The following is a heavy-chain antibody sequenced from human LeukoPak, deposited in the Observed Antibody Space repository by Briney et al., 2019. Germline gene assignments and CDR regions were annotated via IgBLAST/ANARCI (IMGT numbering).Heavy chain of an antibody. CDR1: GFTVSGDY. CDR2: LYSGGST. CDR3: ASRDKCYYYGMDV. D-gene: IGHD5-24*01. Sequence: PGGSLRLSCAASGFTVSGDYMSWVRQAPGKGLEWVSLLYSGGSTYYADSVKGRFSISRDNSKNTLYLQMNSLRAEDTAVYYCASRDKCYYYGMDVWGQGTTVTVSS. J-gene: IGHJ6*02. V-gene: IGHV3-66*01.